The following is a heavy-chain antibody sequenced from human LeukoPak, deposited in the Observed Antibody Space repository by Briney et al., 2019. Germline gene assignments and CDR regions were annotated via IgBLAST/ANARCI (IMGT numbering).Heavy chain of an antibody. CDR3: ARLRSGFHHCYYMDV. CDR2: IYYSGST. Sequence: SETLSLTCTVSGGSISSYYWSWIRQPPGKGLEWIGYIYYSGSTNYNPSLKSRVTISVDTSKNQFSLKLSSVTAADTTVYYCARLRSGFHHCYYMDVWGKGTTVTVSS. V-gene: IGHV4-59*01. CDR1: GGSISSYY. D-gene: IGHD1-14*01. J-gene: IGHJ6*03.